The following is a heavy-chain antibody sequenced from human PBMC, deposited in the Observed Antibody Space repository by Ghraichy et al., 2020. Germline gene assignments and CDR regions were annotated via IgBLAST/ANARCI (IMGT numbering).Heavy chain of an antibody. CDR2: ISHDGNNL. CDR3: AKDLMAVTSLYGSHGVDY. D-gene: IGHD2-21*02. CDR1: GFTFSSYW. J-gene: IGHJ4*02. V-gene: IGHV3-30*18. Sequence: GGSLRLSCAASGFTFSSYWMSWVRQAPGRGLEWVALISHDGNNLYYADSVQGRFTISRDKSKNTLYLEMNSLRADDTAVYYCAKDLMAVTSLYGSHGVDYWGQGTLVTVSS.